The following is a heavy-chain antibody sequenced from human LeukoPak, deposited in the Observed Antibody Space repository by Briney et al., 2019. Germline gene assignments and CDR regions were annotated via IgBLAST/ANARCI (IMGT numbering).Heavy chain of an antibody. CDR2: IRGNSERT. J-gene: IGHJ4*02. Sequence: GGSLRLSCVASGFSFSAYAITWVRQAPGKGMEWVSAIRGNSERTYYADSVRGRFTISRDNSKDTSYLQISSLRVEDAAVYYCAREQSGTRGWYTVDYWGQGTLVAVSS. CDR1: GFSFSAYA. D-gene: IGHD6-19*01. CDR3: AREQSGTRGWYTVDY. V-gene: IGHV3-23*01.